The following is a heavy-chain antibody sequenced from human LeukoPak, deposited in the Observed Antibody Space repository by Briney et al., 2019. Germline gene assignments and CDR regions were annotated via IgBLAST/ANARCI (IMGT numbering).Heavy chain of an antibody. CDR3: AKSIASAGTNSAYYMDV. CDR1: GYSISSGYH. J-gene: IGHJ6*03. CDR2: IFHSGTT. D-gene: IGHD6-13*01. V-gene: IGHV4-38-2*02. Sequence: SETLSLTCTVSGYSISSGYHWGWIRQSPGKGLEWIGSIFHSGTTYYNPSLKSRVTLSVDTSKNQFSLRLSSVTAADTAVYFCAKSIASAGTNSAYYMDVWGKGTTVTVS.